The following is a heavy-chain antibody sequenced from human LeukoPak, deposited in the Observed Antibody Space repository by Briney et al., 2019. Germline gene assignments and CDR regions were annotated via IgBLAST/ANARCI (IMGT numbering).Heavy chain of an antibody. V-gene: IGHV4-39*01. CDR3: ARGSLLWFGELSSWFDP. Sequence: PSETLSLTCTVSGGSISSSSYYWGWIRQPPGKGLEWIGSIYYSGSTYYNPSLKSRVTISVDTSKNQFSLKLSSVTAADTAVYYCARGSLLWFGELSSWFDPWGQGTLVTVSS. CDR2: IYYSGST. J-gene: IGHJ5*02. D-gene: IGHD3-10*01. CDR1: GGSISSSSYY.